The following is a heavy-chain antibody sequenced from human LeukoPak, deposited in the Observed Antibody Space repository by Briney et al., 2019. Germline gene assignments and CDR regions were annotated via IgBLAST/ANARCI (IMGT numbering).Heavy chain of an antibody. CDR1: GYSISSGYY. Sequence: SETLSLTCTVSGYSISSGYYWGWIRQPPGKGLEWIGSIYHSGSTYYNPSLKSRVTMSVDTSKNQFSLKLSSVTAADTAVFYCARDKYIYDSSGYYTFDYWGQGTLVTVSS. V-gene: IGHV4-38-2*02. J-gene: IGHJ4*02. D-gene: IGHD3-22*01. CDR2: IYHSGST. CDR3: ARDKYIYDSSGYYTFDY.